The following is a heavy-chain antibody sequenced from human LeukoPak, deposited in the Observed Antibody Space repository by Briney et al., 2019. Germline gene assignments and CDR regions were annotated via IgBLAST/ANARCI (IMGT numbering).Heavy chain of an antibody. CDR1: GFPVRSNY. CDR2: IYSGGDT. V-gene: IGHV3-53*01. J-gene: IGHJ4*02. CDR3: AITLYDSSGYYLDY. D-gene: IGHD3-22*01. Sequence: GGSLRLSCAASGFPVRSNYMTWVRQAPGKGLEWVSVIYSGGDTYYADSVKGRFTISRGNSKTTMYLQMNSLRAEDTAVYYCAITLYDSSGYYLDYWGQGTLVTVSS.